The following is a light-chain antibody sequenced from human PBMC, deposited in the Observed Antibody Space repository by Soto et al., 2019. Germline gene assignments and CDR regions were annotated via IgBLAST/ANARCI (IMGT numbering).Light chain of an antibody. CDR2: GAS. CDR1: QSVSSD. CDR3: QQYNKWPLT. Sequence: EIVMTQSPATLSVSPGERATLSCRASQSVSSDLAWYQQKPGQSPRLLIYGASNRATGIPARFSGGGSGTEFTLTITSLQSEDFAVYYCQQYNKWPLTFGQGTKVEIK. V-gene: IGKV3-15*01. J-gene: IGKJ1*01.